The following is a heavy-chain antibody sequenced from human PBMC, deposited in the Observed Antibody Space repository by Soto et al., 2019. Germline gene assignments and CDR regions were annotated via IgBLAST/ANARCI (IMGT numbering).Heavy chain of an antibody. V-gene: IGHV1-69*13. J-gene: IGHJ4*02. D-gene: IGHD5-12*01. Sequence: SVKVSCKASGGTFSSYAISWVRQAPGQGLEWMGRIIPIFGTANYAQKFQGRVTITGDESTSTVYMELSSLRSEDTALYYCARMGWLQESDYWGQGTLVTVSS. CDR1: GGTFSSYA. CDR3: ARMGWLQESDY. CDR2: IIPIFGTA.